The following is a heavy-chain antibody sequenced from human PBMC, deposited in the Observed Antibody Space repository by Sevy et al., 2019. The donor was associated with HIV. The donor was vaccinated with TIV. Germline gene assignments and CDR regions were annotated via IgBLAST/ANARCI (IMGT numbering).Heavy chain of an antibody. CDR1: GDSINSYY. D-gene: IGHD3-10*01. CDR3: ARTSYGSGIYYNLYWFDP. Sequence: SETLSLTCTVSGDSINSYYWSWIRQPPGKGLEWIGYIDYSGSTIYNPSLKSRVTISVDTSKNQFSLKLSSVTAADTAVYYCARTSYGSGIYYNLYWFDPWGQGTLVTVSS. J-gene: IGHJ5*02. V-gene: IGHV4-59*01. CDR2: IDYSGST.